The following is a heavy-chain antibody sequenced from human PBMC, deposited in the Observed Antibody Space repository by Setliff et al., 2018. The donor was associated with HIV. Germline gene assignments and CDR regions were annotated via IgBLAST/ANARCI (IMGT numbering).Heavy chain of an antibody. D-gene: IGHD6-13*01. Sequence: PGGSLRLSCAASGFIFSNSWMSWVRQAPGKGLEWVSAISGSGGTTYYADSVKGRFTISRDNSKNTLYLQMNSLRAEDTAVYYCARAGLYSSSWHYYYYYMDVWGKGTTVTVSS. J-gene: IGHJ6*03. V-gene: IGHV3-23*01. CDR2: ISGSGGTT. CDR1: GFIFSNSW. CDR3: ARAGLYSSSWHYYYYYMDV.